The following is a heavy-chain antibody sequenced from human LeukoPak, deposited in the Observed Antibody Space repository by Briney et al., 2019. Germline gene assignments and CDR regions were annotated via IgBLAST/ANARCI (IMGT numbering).Heavy chain of an antibody. CDR1: GFSFGTHA. D-gene: IGHD6-19*01. V-gene: IGHV3-23*01. CDR2: MSGSGDTT. CDR3: AKLAGISGWYVYYFDY. Sequence: GGSLRLSCVASGFSFGTHAMSWVRQAPGKGLEWVSGMSGSGDTTYYADSVKGRFTISRDNSNNTLFLQMNSLRAEDTAVYYCAKLAGISGWYVYYFDYWGQGTLVTVS. J-gene: IGHJ4*02.